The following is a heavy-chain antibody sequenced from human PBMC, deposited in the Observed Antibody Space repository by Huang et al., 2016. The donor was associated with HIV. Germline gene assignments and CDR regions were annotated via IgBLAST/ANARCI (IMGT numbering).Heavy chain of an antibody. V-gene: IGHV1-69*13. CDR2: IIPILGTA. Sequence: QVQLVQSGAEVKKPGSSVKVSCKASGGTFSSYAISGVRQAPGQGLEWMGGIIPILGTANYAQKFQGRVTITADESTSTAYMELSSLRSEDTAVYYCARARGYYDSSVSYYFDYWGQGTLVTVSS. CDR1: GGTFSSYA. J-gene: IGHJ4*02. D-gene: IGHD3-22*01. CDR3: ARARGYYDSSVSYYFDY.